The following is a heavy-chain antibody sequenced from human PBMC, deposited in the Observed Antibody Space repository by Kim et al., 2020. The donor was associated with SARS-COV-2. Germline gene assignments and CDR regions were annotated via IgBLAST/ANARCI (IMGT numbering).Heavy chain of an antibody. Sequence: SETLSLTCTVSGGSVNSGSHYWSWIRQPPGKGLEWIGYIYYSGSTNYNPSLKSRVTISVDTSKNQFSLKLSSATAADTAVYYWARIGTYPARAFDIWGQGTMVTVSS. CDR3: ARIGTYPARAFDI. J-gene: IGHJ3*02. V-gene: IGHV4-61*01. CDR2: IYYSGST. D-gene: IGHD1-26*01. CDR1: GGSVNSGSHY.